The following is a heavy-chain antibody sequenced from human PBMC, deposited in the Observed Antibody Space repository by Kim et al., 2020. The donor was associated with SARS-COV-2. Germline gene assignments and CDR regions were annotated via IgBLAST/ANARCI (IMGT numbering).Heavy chain of an antibody. Sequence: SETLSLTCAAYGGSFSGYYWSWIRQPPGKGLEWVGEINHSGSTNYNPSLKSRVTISVDTSKNQFSLKLSSVTAAATAVFYFARGGIAAAGTGMWGYYFY. J-gene: IGHJ4*01. V-gene: IGHV4-34*01. CDR3: ARGGIAAAGTGMWGYYFY. CDR2: INHSGST. CDR1: GGSFSGYY. D-gene: IGHD6-13*01.